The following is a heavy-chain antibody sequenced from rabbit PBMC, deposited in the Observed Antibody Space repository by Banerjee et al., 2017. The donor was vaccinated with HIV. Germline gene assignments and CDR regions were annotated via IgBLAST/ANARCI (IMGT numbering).Heavy chain of an antibody. V-gene: IGHV1S45*01. CDR3: ASSGVAGYDYTTTGYFKL. CDR1: GFSFSSGYY. Sequence: QEQLVESGGGLVQPGGSLKLSCTASGFSFSSGYYMCWVRQAPGKGLEWIACIDTGRGGRIDYANWAKGRFSISKTSSTTVTLQMTSLTAADTATYFCASSGVAGYDYTTTGYFKLWGPGTLVTVS. D-gene: IGHD6-1*01. J-gene: IGHJ4*01. CDR2: IDTGRGGRI.